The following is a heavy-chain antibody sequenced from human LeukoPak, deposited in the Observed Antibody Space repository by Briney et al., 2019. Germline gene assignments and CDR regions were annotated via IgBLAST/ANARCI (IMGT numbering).Heavy chain of an antibody. CDR2: IWYDGSNK. CDR1: GFTFSSCG. D-gene: IGHD2-15*01. J-gene: IGHJ4*02. Sequence: GRSLRLSCAASGFTFSSCGMHWVRQAPGKGLEWVAVIWYDGSNKYYADSVKGRFTISRDNSKNTLYLQMNSLRAEDTAVYYCARETCSGGSCYLDYWGQGTLVTVSS. CDR3: ARETCSGGSCYLDY. V-gene: IGHV3-33*01.